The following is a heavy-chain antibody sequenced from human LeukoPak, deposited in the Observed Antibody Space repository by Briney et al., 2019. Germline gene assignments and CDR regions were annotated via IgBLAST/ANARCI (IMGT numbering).Heavy chain of an antibody. CDR1: GGSISSSSYY. CDR3: ARGGTEYSSSFYYFDY. Sequence: SETLSLTCTVSGGSISSSSYYWGWIRQPPGKGLEWIGSIYYSGSTYYNPSLKGRVTISVDTSKNQFSLKLSSVTAADTAVYYCARGGTEYSSSFYYFDYWGQGTLVTVSS. D-gene: IGHD6-6*01. J-gene: IGHJ4*02. V-gene: IGHV4-39*07. CDR2: IYYSGST.